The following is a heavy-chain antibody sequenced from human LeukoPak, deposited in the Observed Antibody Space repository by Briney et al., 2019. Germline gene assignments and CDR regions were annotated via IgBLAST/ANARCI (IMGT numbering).Heavy chain of an antibody. J-gene: IGHJ4*02. CDR2: IIPIFGIA. CDR3: ARDGYYYDSSGYSDY. Sequence: ASVKVSCKASGGTSSSYAISWVRQAPGQGLEWMGRIIPIFGIANYAQKFQGRVTITADKSTSTAYMELSSLRSEDTAVYYCARDGYYYDSSGYSDYWGQGTLVTVSS. CDR1: GGTSSSYA. D-gene: IGHD3-22*01. V-gene: IGHV1-69*04.